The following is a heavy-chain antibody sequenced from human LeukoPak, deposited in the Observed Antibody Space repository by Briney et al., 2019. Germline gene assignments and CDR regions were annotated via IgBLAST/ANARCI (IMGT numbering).Heavy chain of an antibody. V-gene: IGHV3-23*01. CDR3: ASGTYRLGDY. CDR2: ISGSGVDT. J-gene: IGHJ4*02. Sequence: GGSLRLSCAASGFSFSTYAMSWVRQAPGKGLEWVSGISGSGVDTHYAGSVKGRFRISRDNSKNTLYLQLNSLRAEDTAVYYCASGTYRLGDYWGLGTLVTVSS. D-gene: IGHD3-10*01. CDR1: GFSFSTYA.